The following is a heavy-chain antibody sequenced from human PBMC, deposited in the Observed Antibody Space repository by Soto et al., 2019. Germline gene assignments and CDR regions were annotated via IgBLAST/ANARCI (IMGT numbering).Heavy chain of an antibody. D-gene: IGHD3-22*01. CDR2: ISSRSSYR. Sequence: EVQLVESGGGLVKPGGSLRLSCAASGFTFSSYNMNWVRQAPGKGLEWVSSISSRSSYRYYADSVKGRFTISRDNAKNSLSLQVNSLRAEDTAMYYCATAYYDSNGYYFDYWGQGTLVTVAS. J-gene: IGHJ4*02. V-gene: IGHV3-21*01. CDR1: GFTFSSYN. CDR3: ATAYYDSNGYYFDY.